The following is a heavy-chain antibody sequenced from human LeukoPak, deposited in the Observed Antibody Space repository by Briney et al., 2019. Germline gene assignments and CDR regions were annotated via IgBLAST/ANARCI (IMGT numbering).Heavy chain of an antibody. D-gene: IGHD3-22*01. V-gene: IGHV4-59*12. CDR2: IYYSGST. J-gene: IGHJ3*02. Sequence: PSETLSLTCTVSGGSISSYYWSWIRQPPGKGLEWIGYIYYSGSTNYNPSLKRRVTISVDTSKNQFSLRLSSVTAADTAVYYCAREGSSYDSSTNDAFDIWGQGTMVTVSS. CDR3: AREGSSYDSSTNDAFDI. CDR1: GGSISSYY.